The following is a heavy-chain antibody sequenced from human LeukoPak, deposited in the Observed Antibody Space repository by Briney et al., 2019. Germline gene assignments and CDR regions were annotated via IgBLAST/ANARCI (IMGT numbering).Heavy chain of an antibody. Sequence: SETLSLTCAVSGGSISSGGYSWSWIRQPPGQDLEWIGYIYHSGSTYYNPSLESRVTISVDRSKNQFSLKLSSVTAADTAVYYCARGRREYYYGSGSPFPDYWGQGTLVTVSS. CDR2: IYHSGST. D-gene: IGHD3-10*01. CDR3: ARGRREYYYGSGSPFPDY. CDR1: GGSISSGGYS. V-gene: IGHV4-30-2*01. J-gene: IGHJ4*02.